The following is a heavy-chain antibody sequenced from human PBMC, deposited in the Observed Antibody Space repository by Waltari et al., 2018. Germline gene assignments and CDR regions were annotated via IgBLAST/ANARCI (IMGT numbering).Heavy chain of an antibody. Sequence: QVQLQQWGAGLLKPSETLSLTCAVYGGSFSGYYWSWIRQPPGKGLEWIGEINHSGSTNYNPSLKSRVTISVDTSKNQFSLKLSSVTAADTAVYYCARHIPLDVWGKGTTVTVSS. J-gene: IGHJ6*04. D-gene: IGHD2-21*01. V-gene: IGHV4-34*01. CDR1: GGSFSGYY. CDR3: ARHIPLDV. CDR2: INHSGST.